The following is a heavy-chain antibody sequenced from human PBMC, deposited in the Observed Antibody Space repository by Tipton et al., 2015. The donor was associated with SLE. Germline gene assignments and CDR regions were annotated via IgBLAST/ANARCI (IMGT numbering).Heavy chain of an antibody. Sequence: TLSLTCTVSGGSISSYYWSWIRQPPGKGLEWIGYIYTSGSTNYNPSLKSRVTISVDTSKNQFSLKLSSVTAADTAVYYCARQNSSSWYKAYYYYGMDVWGQGTTVTVSS. D-gene: IGHD6-13*01. CDR1: GGSISSYY. CDR2: IYTSGST. J-gene: IGHJ6*02. CDR3: ARQNSSSWYKAYYYYGMDV. V-gene: IGHV4-4*09.